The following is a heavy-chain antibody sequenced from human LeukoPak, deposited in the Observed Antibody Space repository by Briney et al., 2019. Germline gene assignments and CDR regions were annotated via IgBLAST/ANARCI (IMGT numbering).Heavy chain of an antibody. D-gene: IGHD6-13*01. CDR3: ARAPYSSSWYPSWGY. CDR2: INSDGSST. V-gene: IGHV3-74*01. CDR1: GFTFSSYW. Sequence: GGSLRLSCAASGFTFSSYWMHWVRQAPGKGLVWVSRINSDGSSTSYADSVKGRFTISRDNSKNTLYLQMNSLRAEDTAVYYCARAPYSSSWYPSWGYWGQGTLVTVSS. J-gene: IGHJ4*02.